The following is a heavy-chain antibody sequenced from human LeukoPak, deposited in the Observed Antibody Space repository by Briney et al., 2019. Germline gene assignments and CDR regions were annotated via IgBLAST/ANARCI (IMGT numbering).Heavy chain of an antibody. J-gene: IGHJ4*02. D-gene: IGHD1-26*01. CDR2: INSDGSIT. Sequence: GGSLRLSCAASGFTFTTYWMHWVRQAPGKGLVWVSHINSDGSITSYADSVKGRFTISRDNAKNTLYLQMNSLRAEDTAVYYCARAGIVGATSYYWGQGTLVTVSS. CDR3: ARAGIVGATSYY. V-gene: IGHV3-74*01. CDR1: GFTFTTYW.